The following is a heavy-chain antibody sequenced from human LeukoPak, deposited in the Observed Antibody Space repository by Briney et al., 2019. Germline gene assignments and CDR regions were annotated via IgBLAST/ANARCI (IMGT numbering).Heavy chain of an antibody. J-gene: IGHJ4*02. D-gene: IGHD1-26*01. CDR3: AKSSSGSYYYYFDY. Sequence: PGGSLRLSCAAAEFTTSSYWMSWVRQAPGKGLEWVANIKQDGSEKNYVDSVKGRFTISRDNAKNSLYLQMNSLRPEDTAVYYCAKSSSGSYYYYFDYWGQGTLVTVSS. CDR2: IKQDGSEK. V-gene: IGHV3-7*03. CDR1: EFTTSSYW.